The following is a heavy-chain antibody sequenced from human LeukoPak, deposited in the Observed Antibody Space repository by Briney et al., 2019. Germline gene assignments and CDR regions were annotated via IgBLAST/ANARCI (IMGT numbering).Heavy chain of an antibody. D-gene: IGHD3-22*01. CDR3: ARTKLTYYYDKLWFDP. CDR1: GFTVSSNY. Sequence: GGSLRLSCAASGFTVSSNYMSWVRQAPGKGLEWVSVIYSGGSTYYADSVKGRFTISRDNSKNTLYLQMNSLRAEDTAVYYCARTKLTYYYDKLWFDPWGQGTLVTVSS. V-gene: IGHV3-66*01. CDR2: IYSGGST. J-gene: IGHJ5*02.